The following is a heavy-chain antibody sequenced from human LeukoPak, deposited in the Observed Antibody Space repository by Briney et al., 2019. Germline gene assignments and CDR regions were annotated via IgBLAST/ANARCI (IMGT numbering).Heavy chain of an antibody. CDR2: IKQDGSEK. Sequence: GGSLRLSCAASGFTFSSYAMHWVRQAPGKGLEWVANIKQDGSEKYYVDSVKGRFTISRDNAKNSLYLQMNSLRAEDTAVYYCARDTADDYDSSGYSDYWGQGTLVTVSS. V-gene: IGHV3-7*01. CDR3: ARDTADDYDSSGYSDY. CDR1: GFTFSSYA. D-gene: IGHD3-22*01. J-gene: IGHJ4*02.